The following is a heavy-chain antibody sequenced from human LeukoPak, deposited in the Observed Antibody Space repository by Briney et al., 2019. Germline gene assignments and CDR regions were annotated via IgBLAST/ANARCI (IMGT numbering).Heavy chain of an antibody. Sequence: SSVKVSCKASGGTFISYAISWVRQAPGQGLEWMGGIIPIFGTAKDAQKFQGRVTITTAESTSTAYMELSSLRSEDTAVYYCARAPKYYYDSSGYYPLNYWGQGTLVTVSS. D-gene: IGHD3-22*01. J-gene: IGHJ4*02. CDR1: GGTFISYA. CDR3: ARAPKYYYDSSGYYPLNY. V-gene: IGHV1-69*05. CDR2: IIPIFGTA.